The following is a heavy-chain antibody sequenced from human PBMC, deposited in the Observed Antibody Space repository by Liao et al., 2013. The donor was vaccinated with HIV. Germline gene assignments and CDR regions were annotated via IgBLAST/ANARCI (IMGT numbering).Heavy chain of an antibody. CDR1: GGSISSYY. CDR2: IYSSGSA. Sequence: QVQLQESGPGLVKPSETLSLTCTVSGGSISSYYWSWIRQPAGKGLEWIGRIYSSGSANYNPSLKSRVTMSVDTSKNQVLPRSCSSVTAADTAVYYCAREPIRLTGEFWYTSVGFDYLGPREPVVTVSS. CDR3: AREPIRLTGEFWYTSVGFDY. J-gene: IGHJ4*02. D-gene: IGHD7-27*01. V-gene: IGHV4-4*07.